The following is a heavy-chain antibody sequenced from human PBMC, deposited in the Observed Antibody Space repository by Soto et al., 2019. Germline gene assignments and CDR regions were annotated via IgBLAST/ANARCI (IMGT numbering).Heavy chain of an antibody. CDR1: GYTFSDYY. D-gene: IGHD3-22*01. J-gene: IGHJ5*01. Sequence: ASVKVSCKASGYTFSDYYIHWVRQAPGQGLEWMGWINPNSGGTKYAPKFQGGVTMTRDTSITTAYMELSRLRSGDTVVYYCARGGFSYDSSGSPFAFWGQGTLVTVSS. V-gene: IGHV1-2*02. CDR3: ARGGFSYDSSGSPFAF. CDR2: INPNSGGT.